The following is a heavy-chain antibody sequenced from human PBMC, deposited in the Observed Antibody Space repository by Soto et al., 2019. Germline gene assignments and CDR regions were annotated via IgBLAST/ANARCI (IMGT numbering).Heavy chain of an antibody. CDR2: IYWDDDK. V-gene: IGHV2-5*02. Sequence: GSGPTLVNPTQTLTLPCTFSGFSLTSNDVGVGWIRQPPGKALEWLALIYWDDDKRYSPSLKSRLTITKDTSKNQVVLRMTNMDPVDTATYYCAHSRYSRSSFDYWGQGTLVTVCS. CDR3: AHSRYSRSSFDY. CDR1: GFSLTSNDVG. D-gene: IGHD6-6*01. J-gene: IGHJ4*02.